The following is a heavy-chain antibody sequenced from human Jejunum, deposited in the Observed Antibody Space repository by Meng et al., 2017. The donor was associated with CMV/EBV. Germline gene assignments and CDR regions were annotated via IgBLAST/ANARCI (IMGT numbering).Heavy chain of an antibody. Sequence: CKASGYTFTDYGISWVRPPPGQGLEWMGWISTNNDNTHYAQKLQGRVTMTTDTPTSTAYMELRNLRSDDTAVYYCARDPFDYWFDPWGQGTLVTVSS. D-gene: IGHD4/OR15-4a*01. V-gene: IGHV1-18*01. CDR3: ARDPFDYWFDP. CDR1: GYTFTDYG. CDR2: ISTNNDNT. J-gene: IGHJ5*02.